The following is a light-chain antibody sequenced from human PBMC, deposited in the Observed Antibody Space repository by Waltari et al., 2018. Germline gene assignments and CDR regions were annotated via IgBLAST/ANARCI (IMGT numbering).Light chain of an antibody. J-gene: IGKJ5*01. V-gene: IGKV2-28*01. CDR2: LAS. CDR1: QSLLHSNGYNY. CDR3: MQALQTPDT. Sequence: DIVMTQSRLCLPVTPGEPASISCRSSQSLLHSNGYNYLDWYLQKPGQSPQLLIYLASKRASGVPDRFSGSGSGTDFTLKISRVEAEDVGVYYCMQALQTPDTFGQGTRLEIK.